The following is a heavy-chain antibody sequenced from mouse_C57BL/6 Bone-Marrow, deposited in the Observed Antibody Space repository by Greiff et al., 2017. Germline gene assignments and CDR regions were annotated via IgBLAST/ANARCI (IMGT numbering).Heavy chain of an antibody. CDR1: GYTFTSYW. J-gene: IGHJ4*01. Sequence: QVHVKQPGAELVKPGASVKLSCKASGYTFTSYWMQWVKQRPGQGLEWIGEIDPSDSYTNYNQKFKGKATLTVDTSSSTAYMQLSSLTSEDSAVYYCANYGYDDYAMDYWGQGTSVTVSS. V-gene: IGHV1-50*01. D-gene: IGHD2-2*01. CDR2: IDPSDSYT. CDR3: ANYGYDDYAMDY.